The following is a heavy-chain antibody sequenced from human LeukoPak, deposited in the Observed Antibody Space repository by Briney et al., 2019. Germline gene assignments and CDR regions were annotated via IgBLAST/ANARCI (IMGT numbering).Heavy chain of an antibody. CDR1: GGSISSYY. V-gene: IGHV4-59*08. D-gene: IGHD6-13*01. Sequence: SETLSLTCTVSGGSISSYYWSWIRQPPGKGLEWIGYIYYSGSTNYNPSLKSRVTISVDTSKNQFSLKLSSVTAADTAVYCCASFPAAPGDYYYGMDVWGQGTTVTVSS. CDR2: IYYSGST. CDR3: ASFPAAPGDYYYGMDV. J-gene: IGHJ6*02.